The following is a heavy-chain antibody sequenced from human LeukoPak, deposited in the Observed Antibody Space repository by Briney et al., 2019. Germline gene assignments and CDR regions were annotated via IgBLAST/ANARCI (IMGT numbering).Heavy chain of an antibody. J-gene: IGHJ6*03. CDR2: ISSSSIYI. CDR1: GFTFSHAW. D-gene: IGHD6-19*01. V-gene: IGHV3-21*01. CDR3: ARELSGIGRYYYYYYMDV. Sequence: GGSLRLSCAASGFTFSHAWMSWVRQAPGKGLEWVSSISSSSIYIYYADSVKGRFTISRDNAKTSLYLQMNSLRAEDTAVYYCARELSGIGRYYYYYYMDVWGKGTTVTVSS.